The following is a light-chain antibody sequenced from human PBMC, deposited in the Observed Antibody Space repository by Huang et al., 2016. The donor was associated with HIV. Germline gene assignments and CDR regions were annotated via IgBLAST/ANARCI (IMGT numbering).Light chain of an antibody. Sequence: EMVMTQSPATLSVSLGERATRSCTASQSLSNNLAGYQQQPGQAPRLLSYGATTRATCIPARFRGSGCGAEFTLTISSIQSEDVAVDYWQQYNNWAPMYTFGQGTKLEIK. CDR1: QSLSNN. V-gene: IGKV3-15*01. CDR2: GAT. J-gene: IGKJ2*01. CDR3: QQYNNWAPMYT.